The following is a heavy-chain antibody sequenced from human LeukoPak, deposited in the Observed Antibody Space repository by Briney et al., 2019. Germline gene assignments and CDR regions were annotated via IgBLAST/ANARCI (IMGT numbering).Heavy chain of an antibody. V-gene: IGHV3-74*01. J-gene: IGHJ4*02. CDR1: GFTFSSYW. CDR3: AIVPAAHAPFDY. D-gene: IGHD2-2*01. Sequence: PGGSLRLSCAASGFTFSSYWMHWVRQAPGKGLVWVSRINSDGSSTSYAGSVKGRFTISRDNAKNTLYLQMNSLRAEDTAVYYCAIVPAAHAPFDYWGQGTLVTVSS. CDR2: INSDGSST.